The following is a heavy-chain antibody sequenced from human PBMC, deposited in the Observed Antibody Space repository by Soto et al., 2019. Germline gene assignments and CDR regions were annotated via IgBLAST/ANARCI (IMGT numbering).Heavy chain of an antibody. CDR3: ARGVYDYIWGSYRNNWFDP. CDR1: GGSFSGYY. J-gene: IGHJ5*02. V-gene: IGHV4-34*01. Sequence: TLSLTCAVYGGSFSGYYWSWIRQPPGKGLEWIGEINHSGSTNYNPSLKSRVTISVDTSKNQFSLKLSSVTAADTAVYYCARGVYDYIWGSYRNNWFDPWGQGTLVTVSS. D-gene: IGHD3-16*02. CDR2: INHSGST.